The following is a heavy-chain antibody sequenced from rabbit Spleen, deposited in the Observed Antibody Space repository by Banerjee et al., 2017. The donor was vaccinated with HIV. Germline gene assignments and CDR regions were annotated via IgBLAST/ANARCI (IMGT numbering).Heavy chain of an antibody. Sequence: QEQLVESGGGLVQPGGSLKLSCKASGFDFSNYGMSWVRQAPGKGLEWIGYIDPVFGGTYYASWVNGQFTISSHNAQNTLYLQLNSLTAADTATYFCARARDTYDDVGDYARLDLWGQGTLVTVS. CDR3: ARARDTYDDVGDYARLDL. CDR1: GFDFSNYG. CDR2: IDPVFGGT. V-gene: IGHV1S47*01. D-gene: IGHD2-1*01. J-gene: IGHJ3*01.